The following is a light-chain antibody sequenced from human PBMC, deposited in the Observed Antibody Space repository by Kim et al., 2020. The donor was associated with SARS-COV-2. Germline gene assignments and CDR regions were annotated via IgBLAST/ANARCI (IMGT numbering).Light chain of an antibody. Sequence: GQSITISCTGTSSDVGGYSLVSWYQQHPGKAPKLMIYAVTKRPSGVSNRFSGSKSGNTASLTISGLQAEDEADYYCTSYTSSITWVFGGGTQLTVL. J-gene: IGLJ3*02. V-gene: IGLV2-14*04. CDR3: TSYTSSITWV. CDR2: AVT. CDR1: SSDVGGYSL.